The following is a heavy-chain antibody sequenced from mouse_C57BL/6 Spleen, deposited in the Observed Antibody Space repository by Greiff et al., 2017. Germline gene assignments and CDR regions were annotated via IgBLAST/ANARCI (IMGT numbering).Heavy chain of an antibody. CDR2: INYDGSST. V-gene: IGHV5-16*01. CDR1: GFTFSDYY. D-gene: IGHD1-1*01. Sequence: EVKVVESEGGLVQPGSSMKLSCTASGFTFSDYYMAWVRQVPEKGLEWVANINYDGSSTYYLDSLKSRFIISRDNAKNILYLQMSRLKSEDTATYYCARARFTTVKGYYFDYWGQGTTLTVSS. CDR3: ARARFTTVKGYYFDY. J-gene: IGHJ2*01.